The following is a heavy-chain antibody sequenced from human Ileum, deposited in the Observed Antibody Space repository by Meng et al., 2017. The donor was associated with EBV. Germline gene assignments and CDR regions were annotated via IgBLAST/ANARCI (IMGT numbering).Heavy chain of an antibody. D-gene: IGHD3-16*01. V-gene: IGHV3-15*01. Sequence: EVQLVESGGGLVEPGGSLRLSCAASGFTFSKVWMNWVRQTPGKGLEWVGRIRSKSAGGTTDYDAPVKGRFTISRDDSEDTLYLQMNSLKTEDTAVYYCTTWGGNWGQGTLVTVSS. CDR3: TTWGGN. J-gene: IGHJ1*01. CDR2: IRSKSAGGTT. CDR1: GFTFSKVW.